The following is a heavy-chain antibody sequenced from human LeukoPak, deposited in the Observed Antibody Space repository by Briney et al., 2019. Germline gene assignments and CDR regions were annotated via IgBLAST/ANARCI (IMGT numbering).Heavy chain of an antibody. CDR1: GGSISSYY. CDR3: AKGASLYSGSYWGDY. V-gene: IGHV4-59*08. J-gene: IGHJ4*02. CDR2: IYYSGTT. D-gene: IGHD1-26*01. Sequence: TPSETLSLTCTVSGGSISSYYWSWIRQPPGKGLEWIGYIYYSGTTKYNPSLKSRVTISVDTSKNQFSLKLSSVTAADTAVYYCAKGASLYSGSYWGDYWGQGTLVTVSS.